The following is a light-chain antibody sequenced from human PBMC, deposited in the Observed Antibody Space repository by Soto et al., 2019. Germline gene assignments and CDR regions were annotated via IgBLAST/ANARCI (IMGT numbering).Light chain of an antibody. Sequence: DIQMTQSPSSVSASVGDRVTITCRASQGISSWVAWYQQKPGKAPKLLIYAASSLQSGVPSRFSGSGSGTDFTLPISSLQAEDFATYYCQQANSFPQITFGQGTRLEIK. CDR1: QGISSW. J-gene: IGKJ5*01. CDR2: AAS. V-gene: IGKV1-12*01. CDR3: QQANSFPQIT.